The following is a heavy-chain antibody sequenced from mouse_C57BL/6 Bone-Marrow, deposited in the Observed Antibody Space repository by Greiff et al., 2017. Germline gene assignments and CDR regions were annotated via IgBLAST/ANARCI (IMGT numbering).Heavy chain of an antibody. D-gene: IGHD1-1*01. Sequence: EVQLQQPGPELVMPGASVKMSCKASGYTFTDYYMHWVKQSPGKSLEWIGYINPTNGGTSYNQKFKGKATLTVNKSSSTAYMELRSLTSEDSAVYYCARCCGSRYRWEFDVWGTGTTVTVAS. V-gene: IGHV1-22*01. CDR3: ARCCGSRYRWEFDV. J-gene: IGHJ1*03. CDR1: GYTFTDYY. CDR2: INPTNGGT.